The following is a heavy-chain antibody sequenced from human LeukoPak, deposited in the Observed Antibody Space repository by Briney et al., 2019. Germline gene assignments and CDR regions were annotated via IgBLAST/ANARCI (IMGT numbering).Heavy chain of an antibody. V-gene: IGHV4-61*02. J-gene: IGHJ6*03. Sequence: SQTLSLTCTVSGGSIGSGSYYWSWIRQPAGKGLEWIGRIYTSGSTNYNPSLKSRVTISVDTSKNQFSLKLSSVTAADTAVYYCARAPYYDILTGYPPDYYYYMDVWGKGTTVTVSS. CDR3: ARAPYYDILTGYPPDYYYYMDV. D-gene: IGHD3-9*01. CDR2: IYTSGST. CDR1: GGSIGSGSYY.